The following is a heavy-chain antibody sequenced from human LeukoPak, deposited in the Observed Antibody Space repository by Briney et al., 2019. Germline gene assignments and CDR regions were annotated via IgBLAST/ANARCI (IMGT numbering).Heavy chain of an antibody. CDR2: ISGSGGST. D-gene: IGHD4-17*01. J-gene: IGHJ4*02. Sequence: QSGGSLRLSCEASGFTFSDYAMSWVRQALGKGLKWVSVISGSGGSTYNADSVKGRLTISRDNSKNILYLQMNSLRAEDTAVYYCAKSVESAVTTNPYFDFWGQGPLVTVSS. CDR3: AKSVESAVTTNPYFDF. V-gene: IGHV3-23*01. CDR1: GFTFSDYA.